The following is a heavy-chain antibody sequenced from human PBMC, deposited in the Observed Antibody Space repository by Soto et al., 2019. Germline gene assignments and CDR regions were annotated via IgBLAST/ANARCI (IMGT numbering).Heavy chain of an antibody. CDR3: GRDMRLRYCTNGVCYKYNWFDP. V-gene: IGHV4-59*01. J-gene: IGHJ5*02. D-gene: IGHD2-8*01. Sequence: PSETLSLTCTVSGGSISSYYWSWIRQPPGKGLEWIGYIYYSGSTNYNPSLKSRVTISVDTSKNQFSLKLSSVTAADTAVYYCGRDMRLRYCTNGVCYKYNWFDPWGQGTLVTVSS. CDR2: IYYSGST. CDR1: GGSISSYY.